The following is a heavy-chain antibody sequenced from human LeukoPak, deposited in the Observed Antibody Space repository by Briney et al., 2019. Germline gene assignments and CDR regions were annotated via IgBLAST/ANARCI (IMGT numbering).Heavy chain of an antibody. V-gene: IGHV3-30*04. CDR3: ARVGGSSGWSGFDY. CDR2: VSIDGNTK. Sequence: GGSLRLSCAASGFTLSSYAVHWVRQAPGEGPEWLAVVSIDGNTKFYADSVKGRFTISRDNAKNSLYLQMNSLRAEDTAVYYCARVGGSSGWSGFDYWGQGTLVTVSS. D-gene: IGHD6-19*01. CDR1: GFTLSSYA. J-gene: IGHJ4*02.